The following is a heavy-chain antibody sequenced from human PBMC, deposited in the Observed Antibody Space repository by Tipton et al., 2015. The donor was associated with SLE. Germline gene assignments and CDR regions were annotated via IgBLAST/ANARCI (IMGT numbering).Heavy chain of an antibody. D-gene: IGHD3-10*02. CDR1: GGSISSYY. Sequence: TLSLTCTVSGGSISSYYWSWIRQPPGKGLEWIGHIYYSGSTNYNPSLKSRVTISVDTSKNQFSLKLSSVTAADTAVYYCARRMVFGGDYFDYWGQGTLVTVSS. CDR2: IYYSGST. CDR3: ARRMVFGGDYFDY. V-gene: IGHV4-59*08. J-gene: IGHJ4*02.